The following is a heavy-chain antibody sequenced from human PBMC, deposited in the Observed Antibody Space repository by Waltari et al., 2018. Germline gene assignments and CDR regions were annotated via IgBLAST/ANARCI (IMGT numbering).Heavy chain of an antibody. Sequence: DVQLVESGGGLIRPGGSLSLSRVTSGFSFSDYWLHWVRQVPGKGLAGVTGMKPDGRGRWYAGHVRGKSAIPSDRPRARVYLQMDSLRGEDTAVLYCARGLSKGVACGGYWGQG. J-gene: IGHJ4*02. CDR1: GFSFSDYW. V-gene: IGHV3-74*01. CDR3: ARGLSKGVACGGY. D-gene: IGHD3-10*01. CDR2: MKPDGRGR.